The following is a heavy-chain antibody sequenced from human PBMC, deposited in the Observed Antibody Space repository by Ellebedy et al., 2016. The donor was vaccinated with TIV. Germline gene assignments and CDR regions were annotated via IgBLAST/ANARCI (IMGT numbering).Heavy chain of an antibody. CDR3: ARVSEDSSSLDY. V-gene: IGHV4-59*12. CDR1: GGSISSYY. D-gene: IGHD6-6*01. CDR2: IYYSGST. J-gene: IGHJ4*02. Sequence: SETLSLTXTVSGGSISSYYWSWIRQPPGKGLEWIGYIYYSGSTNYNPSLKSRVTMSVDTSKNQFSLKLSSVTAADTAVYYCARVSEDSSSLDYWGQGTLVTVSS.